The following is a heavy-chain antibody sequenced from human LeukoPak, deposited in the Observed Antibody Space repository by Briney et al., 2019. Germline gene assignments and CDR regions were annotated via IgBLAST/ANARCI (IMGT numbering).Heavy chain of an antibody. CDR1: GGSFSGYY. CDR3: ARVVSDY. CDR2: INHSGST. J-gene: IGHJ4*02. Sequence: PSETLSLTCAVYGGSFSGYYWSWIRQPPGMGLEWIGEINHSGSTNYNPSLKSRVTISVDTSKNQFSLKLSSVTAADTAVYYCARVVSDYWGQGTLVTVSS. V-gene: IGHV4-34*01.